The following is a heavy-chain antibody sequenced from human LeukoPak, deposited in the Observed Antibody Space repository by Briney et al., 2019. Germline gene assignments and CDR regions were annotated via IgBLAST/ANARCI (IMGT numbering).Heavy chain of an antibody. J-gene: IGHJ3*02. D-gene: IGHD5-12*01. V-gene: IGHV4-39*01. CDR3: ARHTRPGYGGSENAFDI. CDR1: GDSINRRSYY. Sequence: SETLSLTCTVSGDSINRRSYYWVWLRPPPGKALVWIGNLYYGGNTHYNPSLKRRVTITADTSNNQFSLTLSSVSATDTAVYYCARHTRPGYGGSENAFDIWGQGTMVTVSS. CDR2: LYYGGNT.